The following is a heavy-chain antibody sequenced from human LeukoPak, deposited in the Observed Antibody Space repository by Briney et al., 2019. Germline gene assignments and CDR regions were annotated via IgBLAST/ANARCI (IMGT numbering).Heavy chain of an antibody. Sequence: ASVKVSCKASGYTFTGYYMHWVRQAPGQGLEWMGWINPNSGGTNYAQKFQGRVTMTRDTSISTAYMELSRLRSDDTAVYYCARLASLYDSSGYYWGDYWGQGTLVTVSS. V-gene: IGHV1-2*02. J-gene: IGHJ4*02. CDR3: ARLASLYDSSGYYWGDY. D-gene: IGHD3-22*01. CDR2: INPNSGGT. CDR1: GYTFTGYY.